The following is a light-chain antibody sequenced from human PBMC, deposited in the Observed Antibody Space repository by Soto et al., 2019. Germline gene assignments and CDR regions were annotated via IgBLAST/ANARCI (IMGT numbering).Light chain of an antibody. V-gene: IGKV1-39*01. CDR3: QQTYITPRT. CDR1: QNIDND. Sequence: QMTQSPPSLSASVGDRVTITCRASQNIDNDLNWYQQKPGKAPNLLIYSTSILQRGVPSRFSCSGSGTDCTLTISSLRPEDFATYYCQQTYITPRTFGQGTKLEIK. J-gene: IGKJ2*02. CDR2: STS.